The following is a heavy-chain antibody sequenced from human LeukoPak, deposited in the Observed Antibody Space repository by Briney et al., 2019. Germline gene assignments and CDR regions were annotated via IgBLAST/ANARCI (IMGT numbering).Heavy chain of an antibody. D-gene: IGHD1-1*01. CDR3: ARRERTAMTHFDY. CDR2: IIPIIDTS. Sequence: SVKVSCKASGGTFSSYSINWVRQAPGQGLEWMGRIIPIIDTSKYAQKFQGRVTITADKATSTAYMELSSLRSEDTAVYYCARRERTAMTHFDYWGQGTLVTVSS. J-gene: IGHJ4*02. CDR1: GGTFSSYS. V-gene: IGHV1-69*08.